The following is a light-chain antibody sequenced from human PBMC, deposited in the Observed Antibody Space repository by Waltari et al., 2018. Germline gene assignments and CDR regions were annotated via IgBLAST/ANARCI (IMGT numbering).Light chain of an antibody. J-gene: IGKJ4*01. Sequence: EIVLTQSPGTLSLSPGESATLSCRASQSVSTYLAWYQQKPGQAPRLLIYDASNRAADIPARFVASGSETDFTLTISRLEPEDFAVYYCQERSNWPGGSFGGGTKVEIK. CDR2: DAS. CDR3: QERSNWPGGS. V-gene: IGKV3-11*01. CDR1: QSVSTY.